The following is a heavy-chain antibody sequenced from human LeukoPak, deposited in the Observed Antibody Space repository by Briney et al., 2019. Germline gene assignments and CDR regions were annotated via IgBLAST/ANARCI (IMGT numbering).Heavy chain of an antibody. CDR3: AKDAPNYYDSSGYPDAFDI. V-gene: IGHV3-30*02. Sequence: GGPLRLSCGACGFTFSSYCMLWLRQAPGKELEGVAFIRQCGSNKYYADSVKGRFTISSDNSKNTLYLQMNSLRGEDTAVYYCAKDAPNYYDSSGYPDAFDIWGQGTMVTVSS. CDR1: GFTFSSYC. D-gene: IGHD3-22*01. CDR2: IRQCGSNK. J-gene: IGHJ3*02.